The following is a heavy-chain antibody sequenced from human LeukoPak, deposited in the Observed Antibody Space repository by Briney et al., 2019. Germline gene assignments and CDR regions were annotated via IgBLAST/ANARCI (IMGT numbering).Heavy chain of an antibody. CDR3: ARGFCTRTSCSQAGH. J-gene: IGHJ4*02. CDR2: ISYDGSNK. Sequence: GGSLRLSCAASGFTFGSHAMHWVRQAPGKGLEWVAFISYDGSNKNYADSVKGRFTFSRDNSKNTLYLQMNSLRPEDTAVYYCARGFCTRTSCSQAGHWGQGTLVTVSS. V-gene: IGHV3-30-3*01. CDR1: GFTFGSHA. D-gene: IGHD2-2*01.